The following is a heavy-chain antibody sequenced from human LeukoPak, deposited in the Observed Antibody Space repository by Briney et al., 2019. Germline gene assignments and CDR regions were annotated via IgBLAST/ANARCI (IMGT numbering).Heavy chain of an antibody. D-gene: IGHD6-19*01. Sequence: SVKVSCKASGGTFSSYAISWVRQAPGQGLEWMGRIIPIFGTANYAQKFQGRVTITTDESTSTAYMELSSLRSEDTAVYYCASYCSGWYRGLYFDYWGQGTLVTVSS. CDR2: IIPIFGTA. CDR3: ASYCSGWYRGLYFDY. V-gene: IGHV1-69*05. CDR1: GGTFSSYA. J-gene: IGHJ4*02.